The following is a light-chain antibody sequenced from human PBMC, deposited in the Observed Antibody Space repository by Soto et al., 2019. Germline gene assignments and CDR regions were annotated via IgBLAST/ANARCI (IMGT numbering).Light chain of an antibody. CDR1: SSNIGSNY. CDR2: RNN. Sequence: QSVLTQPPSASGTPGQRVTISCSGRSSNIGSNYVYWYQQLPGTAPELLIYRNNQRPSGVPDRFSGSKSGTSASLAISGLRSEDEADYYCAAWDDSLSVYVVFGGGTKPIVL. CDR3: AAWDDSLSVYVV. V-gene: IGLV1-47*01. J-gene: IGLJ2*01.